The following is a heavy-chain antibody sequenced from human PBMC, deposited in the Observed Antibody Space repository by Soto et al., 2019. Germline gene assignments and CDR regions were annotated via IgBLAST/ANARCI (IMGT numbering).Heavy chain of an antibody. CDR3: ARDLILTGYYYYGMDV. J-gene: IGHJ6*02. V-gene: IGHV3-21*01. CDR1: GFTFISYS. Sequence: PGGSLRLSCAASGFTFISYSMNWVRQAPGKGLEWVSSISSSSSYIYYADSVKGRFTISRDNAKNSLYLQMNSLRAEDTAVYYCARDLILTGYYYYGMDVWGHGTTVTVSS. D-gene: IGHD3-9*01. CDR2: ISSSSSYI.